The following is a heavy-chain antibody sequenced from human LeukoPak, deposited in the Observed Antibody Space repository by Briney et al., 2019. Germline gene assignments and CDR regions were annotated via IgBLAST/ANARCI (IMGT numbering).Heavy chain of an antibody. CDR3: ARDPTGDLDD. CDR2: IYSGGST. CDR1: GFTVSNNY. V-gene: IGHV3-53*01. D-gene: IGHD7-27*01. J-gene: IGHJ4*02. Sequence: GGFLRLSCAASGFTVSNNYMSWVRQAPGKGLEWVSVIYSGGSTYYADSVKGRFAISRDNSKNTLYLQMNSLRAEDTAVYYCARDPTGDLDDWGQGTLVTVSS.